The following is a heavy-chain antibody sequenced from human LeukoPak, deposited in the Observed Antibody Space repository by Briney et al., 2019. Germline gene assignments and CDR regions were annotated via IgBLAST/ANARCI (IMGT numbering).Heavy chain of an antibody. CDR2: ISSSSSYI. Sequence: PGGSLRLSCAASGFTFSSYSVNWVRQAPGKGLEWVSSISSSSSYIYYADSVKGRFTISRDNAKNSLYLQMNSLRAEDTAVYHCAELGITMIGGVWGKGTTVTISS. V-gene: IGHV3-21*01. CDR1: GFTFSSYS. D-gene: IGHD3-10*02. CDR3: AELGITMIGGV. J-gene: IGHJ6*04.